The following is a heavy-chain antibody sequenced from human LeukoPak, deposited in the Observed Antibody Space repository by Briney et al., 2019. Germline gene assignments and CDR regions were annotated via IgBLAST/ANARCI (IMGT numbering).Heavy chain of an antibody. Sequence: GGSLRLSCAASGFTFSTYAMTWVRQAPGKGLEWVSTIIGSGISTYYADSVKGRFTISRDNSKNTLYLQMNSLRADDTALYYCAKGGRSALPYIPYWGQGTLVAVSS. D-gene: IGHD1-26*01. J-gene: IGHJ4*02. V-gene: IGHV3-23*01. CDR3: AKGGRSALPYIPY. CDR2: IIGSGIST. CDR1: GFTFSTYA.